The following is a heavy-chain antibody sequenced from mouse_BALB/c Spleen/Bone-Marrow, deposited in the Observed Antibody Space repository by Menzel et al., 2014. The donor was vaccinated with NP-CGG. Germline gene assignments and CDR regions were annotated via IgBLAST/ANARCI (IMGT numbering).Heavy chain of an antibody. V-gene: IGHV1-63*02. Sequence: VKLQESGAELVRPGTSVKMSCKAAGYSFTNFWLGWVKQRPGHGLEWIGDIYPKNDDANYNEKFKGRATRTVDTSSSTAYMQLSGLTSEDSAIYYCTRHYGNYDYWGQGSTLTVSS. D-gene: IGHD2-1*01. CDR3: TRHYGNYDY. CDR1: GYSFTNFW. CDR2: IYPKNDDA. J-gene: IGHJ2*01.